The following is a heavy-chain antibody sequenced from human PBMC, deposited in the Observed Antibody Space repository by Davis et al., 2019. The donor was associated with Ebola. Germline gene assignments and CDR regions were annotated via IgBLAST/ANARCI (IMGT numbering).Heavy chain of an antibody. CDR3: ARDIVATINWGIDY. CDR2: ISSSGSTI. Sequence: GGSLRLSCAASGFTFSSYEMNWVRQAPGKGLEWVSYISSSGSTIYYADSVKGRFTISRDNAKNSLYLQMNSLRDEDTAVYYCARDIVATINWGIDYWGQGTLVTVSS. J-gene: IGHJ4*02. CDR1: GFTFSSYE. D-gene: IGHD5-12*01. V-gene: IGHV3-48*03.